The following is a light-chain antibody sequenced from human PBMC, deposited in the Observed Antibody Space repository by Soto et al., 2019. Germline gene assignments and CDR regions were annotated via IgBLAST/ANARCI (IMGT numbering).Light chain of an antibody. J-gene: IGKJ1*01. CDR1: QSVSSNY. Sequence: EIVLTQSPGTLSLSPGERATLSCRASQSVSSNYLAWYQKKRGQAPRLLIYGASSRATGIPDRFSGSGSGTDFTLTISRLEPEDFAVYYCQQYSSSPWTFGQGTKVEI. CDR3: QQYSSSPWT. CDR2: GAS. V-gene: IGKV3-20*01.